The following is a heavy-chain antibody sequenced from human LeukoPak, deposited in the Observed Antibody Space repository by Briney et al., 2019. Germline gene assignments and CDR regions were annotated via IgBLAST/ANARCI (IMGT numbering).Heavy chain of an antibody. J-gene: IGHJ4*02. D-gene: IGHD6-13*01. CDR1: GFTFSSYA. V-gene: IGHV3-23*01. CDR3: AKDRAQQLVLDF. CDR2: IIGSGSST. Sequence: GVSLRLSCAASGFTFSSYAMSWVRQAPGKGLEWVSAIIGSGSSTYYADSVKGRFTISRDNSKNTLFLQMNSLRAEDTAVYYCAKDRAQQLVLDFWGQGTLVTVSS.